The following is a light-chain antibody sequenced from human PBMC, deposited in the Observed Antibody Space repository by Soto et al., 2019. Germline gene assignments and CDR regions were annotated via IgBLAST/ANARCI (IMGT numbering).Light chain of an antibody. CDR1: QDISNH. CDR2: DAS. Sequence: EIQMTQSPSSLSASVGDRVTITCQASQDISNHLNWYQQRPGKAPELLMFDASNLEPGVPSRFSGSGSGTDFTLTISSLQPEDAETYFCPQYDHFPPITFRQGTRLE. CDR3: PQYDHFPPIT. V-gene: IGKV1-33*01. J-gene: IGKJ5*01.